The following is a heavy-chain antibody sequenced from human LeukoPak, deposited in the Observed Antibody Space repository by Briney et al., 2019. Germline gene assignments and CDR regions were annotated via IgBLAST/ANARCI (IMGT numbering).Heavy chain of an antibody. CDR1: GGTFSSYA. D-gene: IGHD4-11*01. CDR2: IIPIFGTA. J-gene: IGHJ6*03. CDR3: ASHPTVTTLDYYYYMDV. V-gene: IGHV1-69*06. Sequence: SVKVSCKASGGTFSSYAISWVRQAPGQGLEWMGGIIPIFGTANYAQKFQGRVTITADKSTSTAYMELSSLRSEDTAVYYCASHPTVTTLDYYYYMDVWGKGTTVTVSS.